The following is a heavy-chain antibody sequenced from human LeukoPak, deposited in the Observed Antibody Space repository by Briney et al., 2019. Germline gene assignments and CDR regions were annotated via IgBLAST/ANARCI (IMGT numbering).Heavy chain of an antibody. CDR3: ARHWWLRLWGGTSWFDP. J-gene: IGHJ5*02. CDR1: GGSFSGYY. D-gene: IGHD5-12*01. Sequence: SETLSLTCAVYGGSFSGYYWSWIRQPPGKGLEWIGEINHSGSTNYNPSLKSRVTISVDTSKNRFSLKLSSVTAADTAVYYCARHWWLRLWGGTSWFDPWGQGTLVTVSS. CDR2: INHSGST. V-gene: IGHV4-34*01.